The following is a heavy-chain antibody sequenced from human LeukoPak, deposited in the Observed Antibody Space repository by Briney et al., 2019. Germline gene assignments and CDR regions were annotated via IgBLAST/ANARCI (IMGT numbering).Heavy chain of an antibody. D-gene: IGHD6-13*01. CDR2: IYYSGST. CDR1: GGSISSYY. Sequence: PSETLSLTCTVSGGSISSYYWSWIRQPPGKGLEWIGYIYYSGSTYYNPSLKSRVTIPVDTSKNQFSLKLSSVTAADTAVYYCARLGSSIAAASDYWGQGTLVTVSS. J-gene: IGHJ4*02. V-gene: IGHV4-59*12. CDR3: ARLGSSIAAASDY.